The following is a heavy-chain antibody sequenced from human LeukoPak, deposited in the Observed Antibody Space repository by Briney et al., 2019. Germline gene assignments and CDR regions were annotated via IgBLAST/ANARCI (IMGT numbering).Heavy chain of an antibody. Sequence: ASVKVSCKASGYTFTSYAMHWVRQAPGQSLEWMGWINAGNGNTKYSQKFQGRVTITRDTSASTAYMELSSLRSEDTAVYYCARTTVEYYDSSGYSFDYWGQGTLVTVSS. D-gene: IGHD3-22*01. CDR2: INAGNGNT. CDR1: GYTFTSYA. CDR3: ARTTVEYYDSSGYSFDY. V-gene: IGHV1-3*01. J-gene: IGHJ4*02.